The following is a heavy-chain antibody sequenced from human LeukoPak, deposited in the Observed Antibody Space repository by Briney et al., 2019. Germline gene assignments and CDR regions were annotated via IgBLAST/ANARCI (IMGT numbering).Heavy chain of an antibody. CDR3: TRQVRSAWASFDP. D-gene: IGHD1-26*01. Sequence: SETLSLTCTVSGDSISNGYYWGWIRQPPGKGLEWIASIYHNGRTYYNASLKSRVTISVDTSRNQFSLKLTSVTAADTAVYYCTRQVRSAWASFDPWGQGTLVIVSS. CDR2: IYHNGRT. V-gene: IGHV4-38-2*02. J-gene: IGHJ5*02. CDR1: GDSISNGYY.